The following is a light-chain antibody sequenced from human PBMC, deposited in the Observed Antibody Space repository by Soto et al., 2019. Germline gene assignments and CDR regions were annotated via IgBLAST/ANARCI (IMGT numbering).Light chain of an antibody. V-gene: IGLV1-40*01. CDR3: QSYDSSLSGV. J-gene: IGLJ1*01. CDR2: GNS. Sequence: QSVLTHPPSVSGAPGQRVTISCTGSSSNIGAGYDVHWYQQLPGTAPKLLIYGNSNRPSGVPDRFSGSKSGTSASLAITGLQAEDEADYYCQSYDSSLSGVFGTGTKVTVL. CDR1: SSNIGAGYD.